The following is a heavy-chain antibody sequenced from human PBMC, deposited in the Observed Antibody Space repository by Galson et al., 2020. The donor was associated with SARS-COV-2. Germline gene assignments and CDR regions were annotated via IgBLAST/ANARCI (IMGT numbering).Heavy chain of an antibody. V-gene: IGHV3-11*01. CDR2: INSRGGRI. CDR1: GFSFSDYY. Sequence: TGGSLRLSCAASGFSFSDYYMNWIRQAPGKGLEWVSSINSRGGRIYYADSVKGRFTISRDNAKNSLYLQMNDLTVEDTAVYYCATDQEWLVRAYVDYWGQGTLVTVSS. J-gene: IGHJ4*02. CDR3: ATDQEWLVRAYVDY. D-gene: IGHD6-19*01.